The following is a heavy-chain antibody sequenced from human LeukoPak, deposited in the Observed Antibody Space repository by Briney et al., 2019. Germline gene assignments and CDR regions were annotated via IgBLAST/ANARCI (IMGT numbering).Heavy chain of an antibody. D-gene: IGHD2-15*01. CDR2: ISYDGSNK. CDR1: GFTFSSYA. CDR3: AGDDELCSGGSCYSGGGLFDY. Sequence: GRSLRLSCAASGFTFSSYAMHWVRQAPGKGLEWVAVISYDGSNKYYADSVKGRFTISRDTSRSTLYLQMDSLRAEDTAVYYCAGDDELCSGGSCYSGGGLFDYWGQGTLVTVSS. J-gene: IGHJ4*02. V-gene: IGHV3-30-3*01.